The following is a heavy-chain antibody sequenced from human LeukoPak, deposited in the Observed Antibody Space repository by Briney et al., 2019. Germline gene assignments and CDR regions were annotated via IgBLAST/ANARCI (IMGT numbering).Heavy chain of an antibody. J-gene: IGHJ4*02. CDR3: ARGGFYGDYVFDY. Sequence: ASVKVSCKASGYTFTSYYMHWVRQAPGQGLEWMGLIITSAGSTTYAQNFQGRVTLTRDTSTSTVYMEMSSLRSEDTAVYYCARGGFYGDYVFDYWGQGTLVTVSS. CDR2: IITSAGST. D-gene: IGHD4-17*01. CDR1: GYTFTSYY. V-gene: IGHV1-46*01.